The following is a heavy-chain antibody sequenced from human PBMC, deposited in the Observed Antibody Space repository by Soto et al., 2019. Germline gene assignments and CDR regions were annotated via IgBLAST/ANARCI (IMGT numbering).Heavy chain of an antibody. D-gene: IGHD1-26*01. CDR2: INGRSNYK. CDR1: GFALTTYT. Sequence: EVQLVESGGGLVAPGGSLRLSCVASGFALTTYTMNWVRQAPGTGLEWVSSINGRSNYKYYSDSVKGRFTVSRDSAQNSLFLQMSRLGPEDTAVYYCVREDGVVGASSAFDSWGQGTLVTVSS. J-gene: IGHJ4*02. CDR3: VREDGVVGASSAFDS. V-gene: IGHV3-21*02.